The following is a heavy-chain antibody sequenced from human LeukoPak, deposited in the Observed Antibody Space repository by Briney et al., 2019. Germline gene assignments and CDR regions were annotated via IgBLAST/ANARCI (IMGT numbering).Heavy chain of an antibody. Sequence: GASLQISCKGSGSIFTSYWIGWVRQLPGKGLEWMGIIYPGDSDTRYSPSFQGHVTVSTDKSISTAYLQWSSLKASDTAMYYCARLYCGGDCYSVWFDPWGQGTLVTVSS. CDR3: ARLYCGGDCYSVWFDP. V-gene: IGHV5-51*01. CDR1: GSIFTSYW. CDR2: IYPGDSDT. D-gene: IGHD2-21*01. J-gene: IGHJ5*02.